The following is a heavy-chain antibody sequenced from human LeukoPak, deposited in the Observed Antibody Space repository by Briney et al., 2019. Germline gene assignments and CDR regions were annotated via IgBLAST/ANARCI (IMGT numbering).Heavy chain of an antibody. Sequence: GGSLRLSCAASGFTFAGYAMTWVRQAPGKGLEWVALTWFDGSNNHYADSVKGRFSISRDNSKNTLYLQMNSLRAEDTAVYYCARDQGSEGYYYGMDVRGQGTTVTVSS. V-gene: IGHV3-33*08. J-gene: IGHJ6*02. CDR3: ARDQGSEGYYYGMDV. CDR2: TWFDGSNN. CDR1: GFTFAGYA.